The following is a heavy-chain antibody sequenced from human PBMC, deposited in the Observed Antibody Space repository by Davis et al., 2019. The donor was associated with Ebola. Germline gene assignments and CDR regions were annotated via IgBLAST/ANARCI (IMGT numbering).Heavy chain of an antibody. V-gene: IGHV4-4*02. CDR3: ARGFKRWLQYYGY. CDR1: GGSISSSNW. D-gene: IGHD5-24*01. J-gene: IGHJ4*02. Sequence: GSLRLSCAVSGGSISSSNWWSWVRQPPGKGLEWIGEIYHSGSTNYNPSLKSRVTISVDTSKNQFSLKLSSVTAADTAVYYCARGFKRWLQYYGYWGQGTLVTVSS. CDR2: IYHSGST.